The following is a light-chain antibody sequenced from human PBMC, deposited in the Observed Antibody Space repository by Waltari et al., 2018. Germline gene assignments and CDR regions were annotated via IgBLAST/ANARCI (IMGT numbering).Light chain of an antibody. CDR1: SSDVGAYNH. CDR2: EVN. V-gene: IGLV2-11*01. J-gene: IGLJ2*01. CDR3: CSYAGDYTLV. Sequence: QSALTQPRSVSGSPGQSVTISCAGTSSDVGAYNHVSWYQQSPGTAPKLLIYEVNNRPSVVPDRFSASKSGNTASLTISGLRAEDEADYYCCSYAGDYTLVFGGGTKLTVL.